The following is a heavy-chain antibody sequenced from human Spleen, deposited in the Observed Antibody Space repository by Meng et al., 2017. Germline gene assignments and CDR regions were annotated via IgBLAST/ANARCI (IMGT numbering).Heavy chain of an antibody. CDR2: IYYSGST. J-gene: IGHJ4*02. Sequence: ESLKISCTVSGGSISSSSYYWGWIRQPPGKGLEWIGSIYYSGSTYYNPSLKSRVTISVDTSNNQFSLKVTSMTAADTAVYYCARAWGDYDPFDHWGQGTLVTVSS. CDR1: GGSISSSSYY. D-gene: IGHD4-17*01. CDR3: ARAWGDYDPFDH. V-gene: IGHV4-39*07.